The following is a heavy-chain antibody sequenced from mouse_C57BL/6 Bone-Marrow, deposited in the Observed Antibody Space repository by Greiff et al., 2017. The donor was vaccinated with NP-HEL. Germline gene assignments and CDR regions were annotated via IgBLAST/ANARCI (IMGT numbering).Heavy chain of an antibody. V-gene: IGHV2-2*01. CDR1: GFSLTSYG. D-gene: IGHD1-1*01. CDR2: IWSGGST. Sequence: VQVVESGPGLVQPSQSLSITCTVSGFSLTSYGVHWVRQSPGKGLEWLGVIWSGGSTDYNAAFISRLSISKDNSKSQVFFKMNSLQADDTAIYYCARNWGTTVVAFDYWGQGTTLTVSS. J-gene: IGHJ2*01. CDR3: ARNWGTTVVAFDY.